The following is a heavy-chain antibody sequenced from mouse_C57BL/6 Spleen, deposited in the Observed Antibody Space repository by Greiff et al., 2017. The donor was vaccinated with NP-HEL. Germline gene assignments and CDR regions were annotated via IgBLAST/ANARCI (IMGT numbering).Heavy chain of an antibody. CDR3: ARSKWMDFDY. J-gene: IGHJ2*01. D-gene: IGHD1-3*01. CDR2: IYPGDGDT. CDR1: GYAFSSSW. Sequence: QVQLKESGPELVKPGASVKISCKASGYAFSSSWMNWVKQRPGKGLEWIGRIYPGDGDTNYNGKFKGKATLTADKSSSTAYMQLSSLTSEDSAVYFCARSKWMDFDYWGQGTTLTVSS. V-gene: IGHV1-82*01.